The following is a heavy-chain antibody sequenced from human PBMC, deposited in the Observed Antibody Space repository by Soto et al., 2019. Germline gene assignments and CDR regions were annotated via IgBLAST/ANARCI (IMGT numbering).Heavy chain of an antibody. Sequence: EVQLLESGGGLVQPRGSLRLSCAASGFTFSSYAMSWVRQAPGKGLEWVSAISGSGGSTYYADSVKGRFTISRDNSKNTLYLQMNSLRAEDTAVYYCAKDQATTVTTPLGAFDIWGQGTMVTVSS. CDR1: GFTFSSYA. CDR2: ISGSGGST. D-gene: IGHD4-17*01. J-gene: IGHJ3*02. V-gene: IGHV3-23*01. CDR3: AKDQATTVTTPLGAFDI.